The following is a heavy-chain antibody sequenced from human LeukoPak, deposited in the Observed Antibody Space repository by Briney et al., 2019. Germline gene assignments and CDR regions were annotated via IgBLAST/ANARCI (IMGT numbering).Heavy chain of an antibody. Sequence: SQTLSLICAISGDSVSSNSAAWNWTRQSPSRGLEWLGRTYYRSKWYNDYAVSVKSRITINPDTSKNQFSLQLNSVTPEDTAVYYCARELGDYSSGWYYFDYWGQGTLVTVSS. CDR1: GDSVSSNSAA. CDR3: ARELGDYSSGWYYFDY. D-gene: IGHD6-19*01. CDR2: TYYRSKWYN. J-gene: IGHJ4*02. V-gene: IGHV6-1*01.